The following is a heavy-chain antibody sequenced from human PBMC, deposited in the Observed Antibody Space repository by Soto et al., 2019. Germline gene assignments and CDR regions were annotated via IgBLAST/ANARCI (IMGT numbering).Heavy chain of an antibody. CDR1: GFTFSSYG. J-gene: IGHJ6*03. V-gene: IGHV3-30*18. CDR2: ISYDGSNK. Sequence: QVQLVESGGGVVQPGRSLRLSCAASGFTFSSYGMHWVRQAPGKGLEWVAVISYDGSNKYYADSVKGRFTISRDNSKNTLYLQMNSLRAEDTAVYYCANPRSNYYYYYYMDVWGKGTPVTVSS. D-gene: IGHD3-10*01. CDR3: ANPRSNYYYYYYMDV.